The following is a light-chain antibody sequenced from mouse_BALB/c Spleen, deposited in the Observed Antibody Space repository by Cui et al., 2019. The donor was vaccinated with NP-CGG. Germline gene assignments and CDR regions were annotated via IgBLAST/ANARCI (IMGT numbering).Light chain of an antibody. CDR2: GTN. Sequence: QAVVTQESARTKSPGETVTITCRSSTGAVTTSNYANWVQEKPDHLFTGLIGGTNNRTPGVPARFSGSLIGDKAALTITGAQTEDEAIYFCALWYSNHWVFGGGTKLTVL. CDR1: TGAVTTSNY. V-gene: IGLV1*01. CDR3: ALWYSNHWV. J-gene: IGLJ1*01.